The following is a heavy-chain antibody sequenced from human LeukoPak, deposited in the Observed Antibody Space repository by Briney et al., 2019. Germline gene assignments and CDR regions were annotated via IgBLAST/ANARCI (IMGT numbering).Heavy chain of an antibody. J-gene: IGHJ4*02. CDR1: GFTFSTYA. D-gene: IGHD6-19*01. V-gene: IGHV3-30*04. CDR2: IIFDGSYT. CDR3: ARYLGFNGGWSGYFDS. Sequence: RGALRLSCAASGFTFSTYAMHLVRQAPRKRLEWVAVIIFDGSYTYYADSGKGRFTICRDNYKNTLYLQMNSLRREDTAVFYCARYLGFNGGWSGYFDSWGQGTLVTVSS.